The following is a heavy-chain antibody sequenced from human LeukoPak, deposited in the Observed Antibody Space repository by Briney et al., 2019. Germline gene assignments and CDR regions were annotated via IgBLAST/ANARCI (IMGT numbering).Heavy chain of an antibody. D-gene: IGHD5-24*01. J-gene: IGHJ4*02. V-gene: IGHV3-23*01. CDR2: ISGSGGST. CDR1: GFTFSSYA. Sequence: QSGGSLRLSCAASGFTFSSYAMSWVRQAPGKGLEWVSAISGSGGSTYYADSVKGRFTISRDNAKNTVYLQMNSLRAEDTAVYYCASKRWLQSSFDYWGQGTLVTVSS. CDR3: ASKRWLQSSFDY.